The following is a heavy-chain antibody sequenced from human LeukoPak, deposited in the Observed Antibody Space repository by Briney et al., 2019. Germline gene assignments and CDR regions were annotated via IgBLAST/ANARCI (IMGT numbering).Heavy chain of an antibody. Sequence: GGSLRLSCAASGFTFSLHWMSWVRQAPGKGLEWVSRIIDSGGTNYADSVKGRFTISRDNSKNTLYLQMNSLRVEDPAVYYCAKIAGGYYGSGSFLFFDYWGQGTLVTVSS. CDR1: GFTFSLHW. CDR3: AKIAGGYYGSGSFLFFDY. V-gene: IGHV3-23*01. J-gene: IGHJ4*02. CDR2: IIDSGGT. D-gene: IGHD3-10*01.